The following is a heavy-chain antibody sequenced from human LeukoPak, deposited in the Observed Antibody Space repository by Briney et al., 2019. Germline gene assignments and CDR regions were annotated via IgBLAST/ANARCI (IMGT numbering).Heavy chain of an antibody. CDR1: GYSFTSYW. V-gene: IGHV5-51*01. Sequence: GESLKISCKGSGYSFTSYWIGCVRQMPGKGLEWMGSIYPGDSDTRYSPSFQGQVTISADKSISTAYLKLSSLRASDTAMYYCAGQASMDSSGYVAAFDIWGQGTMVTVSS. CDR2: IYPGDSDT. J-gene: IGHJ3*02. D-gene: IGHD3-22*01. CDR3: AGQASMDSSGYVAAFDI.